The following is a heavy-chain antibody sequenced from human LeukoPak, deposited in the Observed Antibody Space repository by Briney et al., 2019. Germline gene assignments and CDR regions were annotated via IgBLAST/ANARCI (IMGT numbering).Heavy chain of an antibody. J-gene: IGHJ3*02. CDR1: GFTFRSYS. Sequence: GRSLRLSCAASGFTFRSYSFHWVRQAPGKRLDWVAVMSYDGSNKYYTDSVKGRFTISRDNSTNTLYLQMNSLTTEDTAVYYCARGRSRDGYNSDAFDIWGQGTMVTVSS. CDR2: MSYDGSNK. V-gene: IGHV3-30*04. D-gene: IGHD5-24*01. CDR3: ARGRSRDGYNSDAFDI.